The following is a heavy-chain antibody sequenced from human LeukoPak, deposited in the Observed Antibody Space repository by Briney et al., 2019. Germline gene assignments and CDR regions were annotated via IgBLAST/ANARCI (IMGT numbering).Heavy chain of an antibody. Sequence: GESLKISCKASGYTFTSYWIGWVRQLPGKGLEWMAIIYPGDSDTRYSPSFHGQVTISADKSISTAYLQWSSLKASDTAMYYCARTGRLDNFDYWGQGTLVTVSS. CDR2: IYPGDSDT. CDR1: GYTFTSYW. V-gene: IGHV5-51*01. CDR3: ARTGRLDNFDY. J-gene: IGHJ4*02. D-gene: IGHD1-1*01.